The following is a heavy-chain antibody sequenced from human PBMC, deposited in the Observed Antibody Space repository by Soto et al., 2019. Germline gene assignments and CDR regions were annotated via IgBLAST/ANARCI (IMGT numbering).Heavy chain of an antibody. CDR1: GYTFTRYG. D-gene: IGHD2-21*02. CDR2: ISAYNGNT. Sequence: QVQLVQSGAEVKKPGASVKVSCKASGYTFTRYGISWVRQAPGQGLEWMGWISAYNGNTNYAQKLQGRVTMTTDTSTSTAYIELRSLRSDDTGLYYCARDSLAYCGGDYYSPYPENVKYYFDYWGQGTLVTVSS. J-gene: IGHJ4*02. V-gene: IGHV1-18*01. CDR3: ARDSLAYCGGDYYSPYPENVKYYFDY.